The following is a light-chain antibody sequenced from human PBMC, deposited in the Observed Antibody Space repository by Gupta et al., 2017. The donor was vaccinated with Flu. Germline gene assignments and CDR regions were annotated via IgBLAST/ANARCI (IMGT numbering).Light chain of an antibody. Sequence: QSALTQPASVTGSPGQSITLSCPGTSSDVGGSNYVSWYQQHPGKAPKLMIYDVNNRPSGVSSRFSGSKSGNTASLTISGLEAEDESDYYCSSYTSTNTFYVFGTGTKVTVL. CDR3: SSYTSTNTFYV. V-gene: IGLV2-14*01. J-gene: IGLJ1*01. CDR1: SSDVGGSNY. CDR2: DVN.